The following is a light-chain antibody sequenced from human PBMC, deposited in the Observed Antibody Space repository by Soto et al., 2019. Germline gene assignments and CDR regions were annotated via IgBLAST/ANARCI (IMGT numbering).Light chain of an antibody. CDR2: SIN. Sequence: QSVLTQPPSASGTPGQRVTISCSGSSSNIGGNSVSWYQHLPGTAPKLLIYSINKRPSGVPDRFSGSKSGTSASLAISSLLSEDEADYFCAAWDDSLNGVLFGGGTKLTVL. CDR3: AAWDDSLNGVL. V-gene: IGLV1-44*01. CDR1: SSNIGGNS. J-gene: IGLJ2*01.